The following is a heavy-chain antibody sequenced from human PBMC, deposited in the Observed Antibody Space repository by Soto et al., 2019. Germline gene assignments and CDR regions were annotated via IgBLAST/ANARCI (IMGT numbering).Heavy chain of an antibody. J-gene: IGHJ4*02. D-gene: IGHD2-8*01. CDR2: IYHSGST. CDR1: GGSIISSNC. Sequence: SLSVTRAAAGGSIISSNCGSWVRQPPGKGLEWIGEIYHSGSTNYNPSLKSRVTISVDKSKNQFSLKLSSVTAADTAVYYCASSGYCTNGVCYNFDYWGQGTLVTVSS. V-gene: IGHV4-4*02. CDR3: ASSGYCTNGVCYNFDY.